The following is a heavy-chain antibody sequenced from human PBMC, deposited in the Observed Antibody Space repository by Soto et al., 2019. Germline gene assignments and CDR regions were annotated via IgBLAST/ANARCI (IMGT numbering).Heavy chain of an antibody. CDR2: INAGNGNT. V-gene: IGHV1-3*01. CDR3: VRGGSIVGALDY. CDR1: GYTFTSYA. J-gene: IGHJ4*02. Sequence: QVQLVQSGAEVKKPGAAVKVSCKTSGYTFTSYAFHWVRQAPGQRLEWMGWINAGNGNTKYSQKFQGRVTIIRDTSWNTAYMVRNRPTPGDSAVYYWVRGGSIVGALDYWGQGTLVTVAS. D-gene: IGHD1-26*01.